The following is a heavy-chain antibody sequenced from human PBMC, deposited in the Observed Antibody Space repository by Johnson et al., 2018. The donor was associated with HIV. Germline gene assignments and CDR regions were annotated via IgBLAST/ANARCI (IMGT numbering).Heavy chain of an antibody. D-gene: IGHD3-22*01. Sequence: VLLLESGGGLVQPGGSLRLSCAASGLSVSSYYMSWVRQAPGKGLEWVSVLSSGGSTYYADSVKGRFTISRDNSKNTLYLQMNSLGAEDTAVYYCASSITMIVVVTGGAFDIWGQGTMVTVSS. CDR3: ASSITMIVVVTGGAFDI. V-gene: IGHV3-66*01. CDR1: GLSVSSYY. CDR2: LSSGGST. J-gene: IGHJ3*02.